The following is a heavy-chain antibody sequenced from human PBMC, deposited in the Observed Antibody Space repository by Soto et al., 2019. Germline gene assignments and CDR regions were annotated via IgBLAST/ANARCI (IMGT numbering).Heavy chain of an antibody. CDR2: ISSSSSTI. J-gene: IGHJ4*02. CDR1: GFTFSSYR. D-gene: IGHD4-17*01. V-gene: IGHV3-48*01. CDR3: ARDLNYGLFDY. Sequence: EVQLVESGGGLVQPGGSLRLSCAASGFTFSSYRMNWFRQAPGKGLEWVSYISSSSSTIDYADSVKGRFTISRDNAKNSLYLQMNSLRAEDTAVYYCARDLNYGLFDYGGQGTLVTVSS.